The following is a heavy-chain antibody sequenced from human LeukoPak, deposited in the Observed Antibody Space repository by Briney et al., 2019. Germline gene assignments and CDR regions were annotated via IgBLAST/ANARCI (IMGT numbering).Heavy chain of an antibody. Sequence: SETLSLTCAVYGGSFSGYYWSWIRQPPGKGLEWIGEINHSGSTNYNPSLKSRVTISVDTSKNQVSLKLSSVTAADTAVYYCARGQSVFSLYQLLLSQRWFDPWGQGTLVTVSS. CDR2: INHSGST. V-gene: IGHV4-34*01. CDR1: GGSFSGYY. CDR3: ARGQSVFSLYQLLLSQRWFDP. J-gene: IGHJ5*02. D-gene: IGHD2-2*01.